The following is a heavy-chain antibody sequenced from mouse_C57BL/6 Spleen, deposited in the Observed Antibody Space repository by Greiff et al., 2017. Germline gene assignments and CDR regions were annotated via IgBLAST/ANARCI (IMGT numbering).Heavy chain of an antibody. V-gene: IGHV5-17*01. CDR1: GFTFSDYG. J-gene: IGHJ2*01. CDR2: ISSGSSTI. CDR3: ARGVPSDDDYFDY. D-gene: IGHD2-12*01. Sequence: DVKLVESGGGLVKPGGSLKLSCAASGFTFSDYGMHWVRQAPEKGLEWVAYISSGSSTIYYADTVKGRFTISRDNAKNALFLQMTSLRSENTAMYYCARGVPSDDDYFDYWGQGTTLTVSS.